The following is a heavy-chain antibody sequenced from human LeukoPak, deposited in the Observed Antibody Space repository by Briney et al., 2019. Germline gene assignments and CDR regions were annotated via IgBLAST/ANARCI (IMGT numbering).Heavy chain of an antibody. D-gene: IGHD2-15*01. V-gene: IGHV4-4*02. J-gene: IGHJ4*02. CDR3: AREYCSGGSCYLYYFDY. CDR2: IYHSGST. CDR1: GGSISSSNW. Sequence: PSGTLSLTCAVSGGSISSSNWWSWVRQPPGKGLEWIGEIYHSGSTNYNPSLKSRVTISVDKSKNQFSLKLSSVTAADTAVYYCAREYCSGGSCYLYYFDYWGQGTLVTVSS.